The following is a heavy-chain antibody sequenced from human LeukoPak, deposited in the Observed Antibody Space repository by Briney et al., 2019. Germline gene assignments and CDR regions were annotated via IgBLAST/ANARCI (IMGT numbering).Heavy chain of an antibody. Sequence: GASVKVSCKASGYTFTGYYMRWVRQAPGQGLEWMGWINPNSGGTYYAQKFQGRVTMTRDTSISTAYMELSRLRSDDTAVYYCARARGSYSFDYWGQGTLVTVSS. CDR1: GYTFTGYY. D-gene: IGHD1-26*01. CDR3: ARARGSYSFDY. CDR2: INPNSGGT. V-gene: IGHV1-2*02. J-gene: IGHJ4*02.